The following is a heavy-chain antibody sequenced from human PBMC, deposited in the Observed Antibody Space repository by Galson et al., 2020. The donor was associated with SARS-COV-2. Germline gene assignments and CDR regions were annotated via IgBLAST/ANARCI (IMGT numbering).Heavy chain of an antibody. V-gene: IGHV3-33*01. D-gene: IGHD1-26*01. Sequence: GGSLRLSCAASGFTFSSYGMHWVRQAPGKGLEWVAVIWYDGSNKYYADSVKGRFTISRDNSKNTLYLQMNSLRAEDTAVYYCARDIGSYYGMDVWGQGTTVTVS. J-gene: IGHJ6*02. CDR2: IWYDGSNK. CDR1: GFTFSSYG. CDR3: ARDIGSYYGMDV.